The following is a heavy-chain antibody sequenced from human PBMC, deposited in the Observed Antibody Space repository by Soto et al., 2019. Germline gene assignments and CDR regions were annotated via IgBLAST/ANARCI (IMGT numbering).Heavy chain of an antibody. Sequence: SVKVSCKASGGTFSSYTISWVRQAPGQGLEWMGRIIPILGIANYAQKFQGRVTITADKSTSTAYMELSSLRSEDTAVYYCARGRYYDSSGYYWLDYWGQGTLVTVSS. J-gene: IGHJ4*02. V-gene: IGHV1-69*02. CDR3: ARGRYYDSSGYYWLDY. CDR2: IIPILGIA. CDR1: GGTFSSYT. D-gene: IGHD3-22*01.